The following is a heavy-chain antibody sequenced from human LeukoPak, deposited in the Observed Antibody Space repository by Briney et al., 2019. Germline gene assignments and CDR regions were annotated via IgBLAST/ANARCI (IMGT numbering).Heavy chain of an antibody. D-gene: IGHD1-26*01. CDR3: ARDLGVGATGYFDY. Sequence: SETLSLTCTVSGYSISSGYYWGWIRQPPGQGLEWIGSIYHSGSTYYNPSLKSRVTISVDTSKNQFSLKLSSVTAADTAVYYCARDLGVGATGYFDYWGQGTLVTVSS. V-gene: IGHV4-38-2*02. CDR1: GYSISSGYY. CDR2: IYHSGST. J-gene: IGHJ4*02.